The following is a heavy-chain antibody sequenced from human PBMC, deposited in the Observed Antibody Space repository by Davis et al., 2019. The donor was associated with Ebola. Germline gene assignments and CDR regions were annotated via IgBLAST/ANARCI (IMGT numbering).Heavy chain of an antibody. CDR1: GYTFTGYY. CDR2: INPNSGGT. J-gene: IGHJ5*02. CDR3: ARDLFSRDGYNFEGWFDP. V-gene: IGHV1-2*06. Sequence: ASVKVSCKASGYTFTGYYMHWVRQAPGQGLEWMGRINPNSGGTNYAQKFQGRVTMTRDTSISTAYMELSRLRSDDTAVYYCARDLFSRDGYNFEGWFDPWGQGTLVTVSS. D-gene: IGHD5-24*01.